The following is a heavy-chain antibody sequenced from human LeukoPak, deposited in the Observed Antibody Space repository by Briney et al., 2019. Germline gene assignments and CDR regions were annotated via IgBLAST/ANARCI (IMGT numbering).Heavy chain of an antibody. CDR3: ARDGRSRGLSHVNFDY. J-gene: IGHJ4*02. CDR2: ISSSGMTK. Sequence: PGGSLTLSCAASGFPFSSYEMNWARQAPGRGREWVSYISSSGMTKYYAVSVKGRFTTSRDNAKNSLYLQLNSRRAEDTAVYYCARDGRSRGLSHVNFDYWGQGILVTVSS. V-gene: IGHV3-48*03. CDR1: GFPFSSYE. D-gene: IGHD3-16*02.